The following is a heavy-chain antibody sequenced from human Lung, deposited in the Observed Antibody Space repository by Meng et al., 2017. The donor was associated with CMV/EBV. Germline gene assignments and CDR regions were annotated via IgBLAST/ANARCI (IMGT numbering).Heavy chain of an antibody. J-gene: IGHJ4*01. D-gene: IGHD5-12*01. CDR3: TRRSDMVD. CDR2: IRSKANRYAT. Sequence: GESXKISCAASGFTFSGSAMHWVRQAPGKGLEWVGSIRSKANRYATAYTESVKGRFTISRDDSRKTAYLQMHSLTTEDAAVYYCTRRSDMVDWGQGTLVTVSS. V-gene: IGHV3-73*01. CDR1: GFTFSGSA.